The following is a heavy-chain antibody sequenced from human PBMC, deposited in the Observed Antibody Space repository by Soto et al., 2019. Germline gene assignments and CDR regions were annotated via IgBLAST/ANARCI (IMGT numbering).Heavy chain of an antibody. D-gene: IGHD1-26*01. CDR2: TYYRSKWYK. V-gene: IGHV6-1*01. J-gene: IGHJ5*02. Sequence: SRTLSLTCAICGDSVSSNSAAWNWIRQSPSRGLEWLGRTYYRSKWYKEYAASVKSRITINPDTSKNQFSLQLNSVSPEDTAVYYCARTVGWLDPWGQGSLVTVFS. CDR3: ARTVGWLDP. CDR1: GDSVSSNSAA.